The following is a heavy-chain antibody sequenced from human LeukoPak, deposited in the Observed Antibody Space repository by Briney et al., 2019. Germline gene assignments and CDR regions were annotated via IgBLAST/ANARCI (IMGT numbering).Heavy chain of an antibody. CDR1: GYTFTGYY. J-gene: IGHJ4*02. V-gene: IGHV1-2*06. D-gene: IGHD2-15*01. CDR2: INPNSGGT. Sequence: ASVKVSCKASGYTFTGYYMHWVRQAPGQGLEWMGRINPNSGGTNYAQKFRGRVTMTRDTSISTAYMELSRLRSDDTAVYYCARDSYCSGGSCYSPDYWGQGTLVTVSS. CDR3: ARDSYCSGGSCYSPDY.